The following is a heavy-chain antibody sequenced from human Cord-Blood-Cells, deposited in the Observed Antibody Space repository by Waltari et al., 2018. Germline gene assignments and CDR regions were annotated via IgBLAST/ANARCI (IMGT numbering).Heavy chain of an antibody. V-gene: IGHV3-30-3*01. CDR2: ISYDGSNK. Sequence: QVQLVESGGGVVQPGRSLRLPWAAAGFTFSSSAMHWVRQAPGKGLEWVAVISYDGSNKYYADSVKGRFTISRDNSKNTLYLQMNSLRAEDTAVYYCASELIDAFDIWGQGTMVTVSS. CDR1: GFTFSSSA. J-gene: IGHJ3*02. CDR3: ASELIDAFDI.